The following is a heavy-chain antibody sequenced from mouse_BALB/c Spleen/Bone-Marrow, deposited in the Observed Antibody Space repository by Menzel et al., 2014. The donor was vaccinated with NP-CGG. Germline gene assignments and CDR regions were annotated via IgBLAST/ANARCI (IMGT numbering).Heavy chain of an antibody. Sequence: EVKLVESGGGLVQPGGSRKLPCAASGFTFSSFGMHWVRQAPEKGLEWVAYISSGSSTIYYADTVMGRFTISRDNPKNTLFLQMTSLRSEDTAMYYCARSGSSSGYFDYWGQGTTLTVSS. V-gene: IGHV5-17*02. D-gene: IGHD1-1*01. J-gene: IGHJ2*01. CDR1: GFTFSSFG. CDR2: ISSGSSTI. CDR3: ARSGSSSGYFDY.